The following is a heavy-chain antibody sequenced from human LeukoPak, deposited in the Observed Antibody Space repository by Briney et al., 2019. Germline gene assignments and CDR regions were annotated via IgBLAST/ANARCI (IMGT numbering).Heavy chain of an antibody. J-gene: IGHJ5*02. CDR1: GYTFTDYH. CDR3: ARGGHGHTQNDP. Sequence: GASVKVSCKASGYTFTDYHIHWVRQAPGQGLEWMGWINPNTGGTNYAQNFQGRVTMTRDTSITTSYMELSSLLSDDTALYYCARGGHGHTQNDPWGQGTLVTVSS. D-gene: IGHD5-24*01. V-gene: IGHV1-2*02. CDR2: INPNTGGT.